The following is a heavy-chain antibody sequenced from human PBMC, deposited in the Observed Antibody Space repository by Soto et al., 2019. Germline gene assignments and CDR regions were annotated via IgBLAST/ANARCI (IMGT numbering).Heavy chain of an antibody. Sequence: SETLSLTCAVYGGSFSGYYWSWIRQHPGKGLEWIGYIYYSGSTYYNPSLKSRVTISVDTSKNQFSLKLSSVTAADTAVYYCATRTIPNWFDPWGQGTLVTVSS. V-gene: IGHV4-31*11. CDR3: ATRTIPNWFDP. J-gene: IGHJ5*02. CDR2: IYYSGST. CDR1: GGSFSGYY. D-gene: IGHD3-3*01.